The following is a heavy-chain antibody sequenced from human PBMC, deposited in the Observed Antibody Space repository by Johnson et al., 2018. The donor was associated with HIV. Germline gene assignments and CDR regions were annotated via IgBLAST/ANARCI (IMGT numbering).Heavy chain of an antibody. J-gene: IGHJ3*02. D-gene: IGHD3-10*01. CDR1: RFTFSGSA. CDR2: ISYDGANN. Sequence: QLPLVESGGGLLQPGGSLKLSCAASRFTFSGSALHWVRPAPGKGLEWVAVISYDGANNYYADSVKGRFTISRDNSKNTLYLQMNSLRAEDTAVYYCARDRVWFGELYAFDIWGQGTMVTVSS. CDR3: ARDRVWFGELYAFDI. V-gene: IGHV3-30-3*01.